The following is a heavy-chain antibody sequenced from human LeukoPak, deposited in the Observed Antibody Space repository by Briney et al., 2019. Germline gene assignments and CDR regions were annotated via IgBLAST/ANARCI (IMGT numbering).Heavy chain of an antibody. D-gene: IGHD1-26*01. CDR2: IYYSGST. Sequence: SETLSLTCTVSGGSISSSSYHWGWIRQPPGKGLEWIGSIYYSGSTYYSPSLKSRVTLSIDTSKNQFPLNLNSVTAADTAVYYCAKLVGPTNPHFWGQGTLVTVSS. J-gene: IGHJ4*02. CDR3: AKLVGPTNPHF. CDR1: GGSISSSSYH. V-gene: IGHV4-39*01.